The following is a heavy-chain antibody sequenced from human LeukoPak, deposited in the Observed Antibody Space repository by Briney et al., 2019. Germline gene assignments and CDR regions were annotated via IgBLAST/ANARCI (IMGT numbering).Heavy chain of an antibody. CDR2: ISAYNGNT. Sequence: ASVKVSCKASGYTFTSYGISWVRQAPGQGLEWMAWISAYNGNTNYAQKLQGRVTMTTDTSTSTAYMELRSLRSDDTAVYYCATVHCSSTSCYSFDYWGQGTLVTVSS. D-gene: IGHD2-2*02. CDR3: ATVHCSSTSCYSFDY. V-gene: IGHV1-18*01. J-gene: IGHJ4*02. CDR1: GYTFTSYG.